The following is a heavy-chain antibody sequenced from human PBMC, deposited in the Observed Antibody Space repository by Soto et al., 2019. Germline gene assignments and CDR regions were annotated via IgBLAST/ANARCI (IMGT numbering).Heavy chain of an antibody. V-gene: IGHV3-66*01. CDR2: IYSGGAT. D-gene: IGHD4-17*01. CDR3: ARAPLYGGNSV. Sequence: EVQLVESGGGLVQPGGSLRLSCAASGFTVSSNYMTWVRQATGKGLEWVSVIYSGGATYYADSVKGRFTISRDTSTNTLYLQMNSLRAEDTAVYYCARAPLYGGNSVWGQGTVVTVSS. CDR1: GFTVSSNY. J-gene: IGHJ4*02.